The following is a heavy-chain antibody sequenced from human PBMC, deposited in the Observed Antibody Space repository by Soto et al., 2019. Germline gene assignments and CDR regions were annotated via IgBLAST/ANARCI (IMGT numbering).Heavy chain of an antibody. D-gene: IGHD3-16*01. CDR1: GFTFRKFW. CDR2: ISSDGTTT. V-gene: IGHV3-74*01. J-gene: IGHJ1*01. CDR3: ATQDCTNDVCREAAVTVGGALES. Sequence: EVQLLQSGGGSAQPGSSLRLSCSASGFTFRKFWMHWVRQVPGSGPVWVSYISSDGTTTDYADSVRGRFTISRDNAKDALYLQIDNLRAEDTAVYYCATQDCTNDVCREAAVTVGGALESWGQGTLVTVS.